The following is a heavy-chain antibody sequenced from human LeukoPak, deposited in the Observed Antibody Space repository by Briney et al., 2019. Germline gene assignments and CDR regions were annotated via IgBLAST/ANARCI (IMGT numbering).Heavy chain of an antibody. CDR3: ARDRGYCSGGSCFSWYFDL. CDR2: IYYSGST. J-gene: IGHJ2*01. V-gene: IGHV4-31*03. Sequence: RSSETLSLTCTVSGGSISSGGYYWSWIRQHPGKGLEWIGYIYYSGSTYYNPSLKSRVTISVDTSKNQFSLKLSSVTAADTAVYYCARDRGYCSGGSCFSWYFDLWGRGTLVTVSS. CDR1: GGSISSGGYY. D-gene: IGHD2-15*01.